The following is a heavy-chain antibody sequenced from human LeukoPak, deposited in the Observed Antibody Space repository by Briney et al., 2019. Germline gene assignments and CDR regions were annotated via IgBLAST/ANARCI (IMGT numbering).Heavy chain of an antibody. CDR1: GFTFSSYW. CDR3: AKDAAYGSGSYRYNWFDP. CDR2: IKQDGSEK. V-gene: IGHV3-7*03. D-gene: IGHD3-10*01. J-gene: IGHJ5*02. Sequence: GGSLRLSCAASGFTFSSYWMSWVRQAPGKGLEWVANIKQDGSEKYYVDSVKGRFTISRDNAKNSLYLQMNSLRAEDTALYYCAKDAAYGSGSYRYNWFDPWGQGTLVTVSS.